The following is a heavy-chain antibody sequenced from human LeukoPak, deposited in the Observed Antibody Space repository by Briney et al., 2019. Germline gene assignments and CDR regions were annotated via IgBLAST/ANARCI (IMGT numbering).Heavy chain of an antibody. D-gene: IGHD2-8*01. J-gene: IGHJ6*03. V-gene: IGHV3-30-3*01. CDR2: ISYDGNNK. CDR1: GFTFNNYA. CDR3: AKDVRDLSWYYYYMDV. Sequence: PGRSLRLSCAASGFTFNNYAFHWVRQAPGKGLEWVAAISYDGNNKYYADSVKGRSTISRDNSKNTLYLQMNSLRAEDTAVYYCAKDVRDLSWYYYYMDVWGKGTTVTVSS.